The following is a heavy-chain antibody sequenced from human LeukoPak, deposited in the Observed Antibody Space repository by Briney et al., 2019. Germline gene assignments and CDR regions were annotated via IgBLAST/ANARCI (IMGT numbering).Heavy chain of an antibody. J-gene: IGHJ4*02. Sequence: PGGSLRLSCAASGFTFSSYTMHWIRQAPGKGLEWVSSISGSNSYIFYADSVRGRFTVSRDNAKDSLYLQMNSLRAEDTAVYYCARALTTLTYEGYWGQGTLVTVSS. CDR1: GFTFSSYT. CDR2: ISGSNSYI. V-gene: IGHV3-21*01. D-gene: IGHD1-1*01. CDR3: ARALTTLTYEGY.